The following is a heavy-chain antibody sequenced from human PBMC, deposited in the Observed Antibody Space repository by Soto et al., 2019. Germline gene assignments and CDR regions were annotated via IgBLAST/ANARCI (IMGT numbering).Heavy chain of an antibody. V-gene: IGHV3-73*01. D-gene: IGHD3-22*01. CDR2: IRSKANSYAT. CDR1: GFTFSGSA. CDR3: TSLGTGEYSRGPLDSSGYYSYDSDY. J-gene: IGHJ4*02. Sequence: PGGSLRLSCAASGFTFSGSAMHWVRQASGKGLEWVGRIRSKANSYATAYAASVKGRFTISRDDSKNTAYLQMNSLKTEDTAVYYCTSLGTGEYSRGPLDSSGYYSYDSDYWGQGTLVTVSS.